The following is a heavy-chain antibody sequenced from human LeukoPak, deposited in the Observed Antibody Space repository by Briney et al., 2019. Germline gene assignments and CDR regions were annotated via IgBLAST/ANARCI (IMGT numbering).Heavy chain of an antibody. CDR3: ARGKYSSSWYSDY. CDR1: GFTFSSYS. D-gene: IGHD6-13*01. V-gene: IGHV3-21*01. Sequence: GGSLRLSCADSGFTFSSYSMNWVRQAPGKGLEWVSSISSSSSYIYYADSVKGRFTISRDNAKNSLYLQMNSLRAEDTAVYYCARGKYSSSWYSDYWGQGTLVTVSS. J-gene: IGHJ4*02. CDR2: ISSSSSYI.